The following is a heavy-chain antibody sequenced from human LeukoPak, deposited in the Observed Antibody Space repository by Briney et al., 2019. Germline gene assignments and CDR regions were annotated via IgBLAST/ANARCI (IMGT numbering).Heavy chain of an antibody. J-gene: IGHJ4*02. Sequence: PGGSLRLSCAASGFTFSSYAMSRVRQAPGKGLEWVSAISGSGGSTYYADSVKGRFTISRDNSKNTLYLQMNSLRAEDTAVYYCAKHTYYDSSGYYFHYWGQGTLVTVSS. CDR1: GFTFSSYA. V-gene: IGHV3-23*01. D-gene: IGHD3-22*01. CDR3: AKHTYYDSSGYYFHY. CDR2: ISGSGGST.